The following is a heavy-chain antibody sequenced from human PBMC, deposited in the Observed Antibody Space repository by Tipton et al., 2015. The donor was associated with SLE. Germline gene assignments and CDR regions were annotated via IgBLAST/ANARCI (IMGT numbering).Heavy chain of an antibody. V-gene: IGHV1-18*01. CDR1: GYTLSDYD. CDR3: ARGYYGSSTPDFFYYYMGV. J-gene: IGHJ6*03. Sequence: QVQLVQSGPEVKKPGASVKVSCKASGYTLSDYDITWVRLAPGQGLEWMGWISPDNGNTNYARKFQGRVTMTTDTSTATAYMELRGLRSDDTAIYYCARGYYGSSTPDFFYYYMGVWGQGTTVTVSS. CDR2: ISPDNGNT. D-gene: IGHD3-10*01.